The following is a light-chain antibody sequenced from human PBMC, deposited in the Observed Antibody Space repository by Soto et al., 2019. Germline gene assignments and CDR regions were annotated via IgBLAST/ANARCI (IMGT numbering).Light chain of an antibody. CDR2: EDR. J-gene: IGLJ1*01. V-gene: IGLV3-1*01. Sequence: SYELTQPPSISVSPGQTVSVTCSGDKLGDKYTSWYQQKPGQPPVVVIYEDRKRPSGIPERFSGSSSGNTVTLTISGTQAMDEADYYCQAWDTSSTPSGFGSGTKVTVL. CDR1: KLGDKY. CDR3: QAWDTSSTPSG.